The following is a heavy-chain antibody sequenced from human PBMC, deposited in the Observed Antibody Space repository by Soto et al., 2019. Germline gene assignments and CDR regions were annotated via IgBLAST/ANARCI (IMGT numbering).Heavy chain of an antibody. Sequence: PSETLSLTCAVYGGSFSGYYWSWIRQPPGKGLEWIGEINHSGSTNYNPSLKSRVTISVDTSKNQFSLKLSSVTAADTAVYYCARGGYDFWSGYRPRLFDYWGPGTLVTVSS. CDR1: GGSFSGYY. V-gene: IGHV4-34*01. CDR3: ARGGYDFWSGYRPRLFDY. CDR2: INHSGST. D-gene: IGHD3-3*01. J-gene: IGHJ4*02.